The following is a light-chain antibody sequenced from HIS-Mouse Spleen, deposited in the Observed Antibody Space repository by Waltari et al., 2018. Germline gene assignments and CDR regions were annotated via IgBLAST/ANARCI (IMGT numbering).Light chain of an antibody. J-gene: IGLJ2*01. Sequence: QSALTQPASVAGSPGQSITISCTGTSSDVGGYNHVSLYQQHPGKAPKLMIYDVSHRPSGVSNRFSGSKSGNTASLTISGLQAEDEADYYCSSYTSSSFNVVFGGGTKLTVL. V-gene: IGLV2-14*03. CDR3: SSYTSSSFNVV. CDR1: SSDVGGYNH. CDR2: DVS.